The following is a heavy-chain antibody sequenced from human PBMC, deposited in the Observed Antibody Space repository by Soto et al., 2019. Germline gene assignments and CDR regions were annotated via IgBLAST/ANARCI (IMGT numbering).Heavy chain of an antibody. CDR2: INSAGTRT. Sequence: EVQLVESGGTLVQPGGSLRLSCAASGFTFNTYWMHWVRQAPGTGLVWVSRINSAGTRTTYADSVKGRFTISRDNAKNTVDLQMNSLRAEDTAVYYCTTVATHSYNWLDPWGQGTLVTVSS. V-gene: IGHV3-74*01. J-gene: IGHJ5*02. D-gene: IGHD5-12*01. CDR1: GFTFNTYW. CDR3: TTVATHSYNWLDP.